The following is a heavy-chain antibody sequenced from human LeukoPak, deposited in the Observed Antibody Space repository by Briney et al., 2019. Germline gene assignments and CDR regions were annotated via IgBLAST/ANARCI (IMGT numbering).Heavy chain of an antibody. D-gene: IGHD3-10*01. CDR1: GGSISSSSYY. CDR3: ARDYGTGTIRRKILTI. V-gene: IGHV4-39*02. J-gene: IGHJ4*02. CDR2: ISYSWST. Sequence: SLTLSLTFTVAGGSISSSSYYWGRIRQPPGNGLEGIGSISYSWSTYYNASLKSRVTITVDTSKNQFSLKLSSVTPADTALYYCARDYGTGTIRRKILTIWGQGALVTVSS.